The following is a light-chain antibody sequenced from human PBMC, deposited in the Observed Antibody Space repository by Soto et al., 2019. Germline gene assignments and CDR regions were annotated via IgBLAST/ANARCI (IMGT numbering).Light chain of an antibody. CDR3: QQRHMWPIT. Sequence: EVLLTQSPVTLSLSPGERATLSCKASQSFRGLLAWYQQKPGQAPRLLSFDAYNRATGIPPRFSGSGSGTDFTLTISSLEPEDSAVYYCQQRHMWPITCGHGTRLEIK. J-gene: IGKJ5*01. V-gene: IGKV3-11*01. CDR2: DAY. CDR1: QSFRGL.